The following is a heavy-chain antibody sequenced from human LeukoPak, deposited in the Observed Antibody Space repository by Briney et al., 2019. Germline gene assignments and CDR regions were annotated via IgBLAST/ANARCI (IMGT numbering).Heavy chain of an antibody. CDR3: ARERNIVVVPAATDGAFDI. J-gene: IGHJ3*02. D-gene: IGHD2-2*01. Sequence: SETLSLTCTVSGGSISSSSYYWGWIRQPPGKGLGWIGSIYYSGSTYYNPSLKSRVTISVDTSKNQFSLKLSSVTAADTGVYYCARERNIVVVPAATDGAFDIWGQGTMVTVSS. CDR2: IYYSGST. V-gene: IGHV4-39*07. CDR1: GGSISSSSYY.